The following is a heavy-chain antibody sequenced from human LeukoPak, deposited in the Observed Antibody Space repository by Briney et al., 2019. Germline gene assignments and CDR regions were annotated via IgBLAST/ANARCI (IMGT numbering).Heavy chain of an antibody. CDR1: GGTFSSYA. J-gene: IGHJ4*02. CDR3: ARAEQQLVSASFDY. Sequence: SVKVSCKASGGTFSSYAISWVRQAPGQGLEWMGRIIPILGIANYARKFQGRVTITADKSTSTAYMELSSLRSEDTAVYYCARAEQQLVSASFDYWGQGTLVTVSS. CDR2: IIPILGIA. V-gene: IGHV1-69*04. D-gene: IGHD6-13*01.